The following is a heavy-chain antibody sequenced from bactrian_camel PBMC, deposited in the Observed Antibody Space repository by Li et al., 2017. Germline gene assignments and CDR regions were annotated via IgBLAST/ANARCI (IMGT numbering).Heavy chain of an antibody. J-gene: IGHJ4*01. CDR2: ISSDGST. CDR1: GYTYNRDC. CDR3: AADFAPIACRVGRTPEVSDYNI. V-gene: IGHV3S55*01. D-gene: IGHD4*01. Sequence: HVQLVESGGGSVQAGGSLRVSCAASGYTYNRDCMGWYRQAPGNECELVSTISSDGSTYYADSVKGRTTVSRGNAKNTIFLQMNTLEPEDTAMYYCAADFAPIACRVGRTPEVSDYNIWGQGTQVTVS.